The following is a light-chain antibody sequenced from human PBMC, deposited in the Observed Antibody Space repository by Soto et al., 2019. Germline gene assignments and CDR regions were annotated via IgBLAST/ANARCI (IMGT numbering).Light chain of an antibody. V-gene: IGKV1-5*03. CDR1: QSISSW. CDR2: KAS. J-gene: IGKJ1*01. Sequence: MTQSTSTLSASLGDRITITFRASQSISSWLAWYQQKPGKAPKLLIYKASSLESGVPSRFSGSGSGTEFTLTISSLQPDDFATYYCQQYNSYSRTFAQGTKVDVK. CDR3: QQYNSYSRT.